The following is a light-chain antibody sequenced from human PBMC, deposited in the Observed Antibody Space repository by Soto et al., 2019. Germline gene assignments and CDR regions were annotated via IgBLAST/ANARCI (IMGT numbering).Light chain of an antibody. CDR2: GAS. Sequence: EIVWTQSPGTLSLSPGERATLSCRASQSLSSTYLAWYQQKPGQAPRLLIYGASSRATGIPDRFSGSGSGTDFTLTISRLEPEDFALFYCQYHGSSPITFGQGTRLEIK. J-gene: IGKJ5*01. CDR3: QYHGSSPIT. CDR1: QSLSSTY. V-gene: IGKV3-20*01.